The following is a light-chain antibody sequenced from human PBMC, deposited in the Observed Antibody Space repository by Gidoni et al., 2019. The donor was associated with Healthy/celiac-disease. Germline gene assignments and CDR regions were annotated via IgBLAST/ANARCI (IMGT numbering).Light chain of an antibody. CDR1: SYNIGAGYD. J-gene: IGLJ2*01. V-gene: IGLV1-40*01. CDR3: QSYDSSLSGSVV. Sequence: SVLTQPPSVSGAPGQRVPISCTGSSYNIGAGYDVHWYQQLPGTAPKLLIYGNSNRPSGVPDRFSGSKSGTSASLAITGLQAEDEADYYCQSYDSSLSGSVVFGGGTKLTVL. CDR2: GNS.